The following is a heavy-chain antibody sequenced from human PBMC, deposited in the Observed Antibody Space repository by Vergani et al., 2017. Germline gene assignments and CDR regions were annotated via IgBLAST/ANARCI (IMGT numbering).Heavy chain of an antibody. J-gene: IGHJ4*02. V-gene: IGHV3-66*01. CDR1: GFTVSSNY. CDR2: IYSGGST. Sequence: EVQLVESGGGLVQPGGSLRLSCAASGFTVSSNYMSWVRPAPGKGLGWVSVIYSGGSTYYADSVKGRFTISRDNYKNTLYLQMNSLRAEDTAVYYCARVQYSGSYYFDYWGQGTLVTVSS. CDR3: ARVQYSGSYYFDY. D-gene: IGHD1-26*01.